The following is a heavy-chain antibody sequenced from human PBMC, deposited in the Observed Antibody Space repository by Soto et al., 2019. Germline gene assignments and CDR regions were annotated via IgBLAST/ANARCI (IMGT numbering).Heavy chain of an antibody. CDR2: IKSKTDGGTT. Sequence: GWLLRLACAASGFAFSNAWVSWVRLDPGKGLEWVGRIKSKTDGGTTDYAAPVKGRFTISRDDSKNTLYLQMNSLKTEDTAVYYCTTDDRYSAQAYWGQGTLVTVSS. V-gene: IGHV3-15*01. J-gene: IGHJ4*02. CDR1: GFAFSNAW. D-gene: IGHD1-1*01. CDR3: TTDDRYSAQAY.